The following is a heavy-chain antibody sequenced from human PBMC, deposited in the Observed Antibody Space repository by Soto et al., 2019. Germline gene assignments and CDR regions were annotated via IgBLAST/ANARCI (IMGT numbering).Heavy chain of an antibody. CDR2: IYFSGTT. J-gene: IGHJ5*02. D-gene: IGHD3-22*01. CDR3: ARRDRSGFSYGLDT. Sequence: TLSLTCTVSGGSISSGDYYWSWIRQHPGKGLEWIGTIYFSGTTYYNPSLKSRVTISVDTSKNQFSLNLSSVTAADTAVYYCARRDRSGFSYGLDTWGQGTLVTVSS. V-gene: IGHV4-31*03. CDR1: GGSISSGDYY.